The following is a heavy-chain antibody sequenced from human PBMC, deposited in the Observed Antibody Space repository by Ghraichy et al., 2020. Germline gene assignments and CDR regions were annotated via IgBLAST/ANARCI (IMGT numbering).Heavy chain of an antibody. CDR2: IHHGGST. CDR1: GGSISSGDW. CDR3: VRNGYYALEY. V-gene: IGHV4-4*02. D-gene: IGHD3-22*01. Sequence: SETLSLTCAVSGGSISSGDWWSWVRQPPGKVLEWIGDIHHGGSTNYNPSLKSRVTISVDKSKNQFSLRLSSVTAAATAVYHCVRNGYYALEYWGQGTLVTVSS. J-gene: IGHJ4*02.